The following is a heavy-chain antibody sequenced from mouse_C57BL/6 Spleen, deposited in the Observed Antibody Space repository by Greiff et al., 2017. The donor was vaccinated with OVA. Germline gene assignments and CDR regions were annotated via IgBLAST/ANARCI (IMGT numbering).Heavy chain of an antibody. V-gene: IGHV1-82*01. Sequence: VQLMESGPELVKPGASVKISCKASGYAFSSSWMNWVKQRPGKGLEWIGRIYPGDGDTNYNGKFKGKATLTADKSSSTAYMQLSSLTSEDSAVYFCESDYSGSGDVRYFDYWGQGTTLTVSS. CDR1: GYAFSSSW. D-gene: IGHD1-1*01. CDR2: IYPGDGDT. J-gene: IGHJ2*01. CDR3: ESDYSGSGDVRYFDY.